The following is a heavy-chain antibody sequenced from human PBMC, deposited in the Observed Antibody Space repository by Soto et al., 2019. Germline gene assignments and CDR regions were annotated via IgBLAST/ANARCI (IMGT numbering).Heavy chain of an antibody. Sequence: QEQLVQSGAEIKKPGSSVKISCEASGGTFSTYAFSWVRQAPGQGLEWMGGIIPIFGSPRYAQKSQGRVTISPDKVTSTADNELSTLTSDVTAVYSCARYVQDITTGYRDLPDDSYFGMDVWGQGTTVTVSS. CDR3: ARYVQDITTGYRDLPDDSYFGMDV. CDR2: IIPIFGSP. D-gene: IGHD4-17*01. CDR1: GGTFSTYA. J-gene: IGHJ6*02. V-gene: IGHV1-69*06.